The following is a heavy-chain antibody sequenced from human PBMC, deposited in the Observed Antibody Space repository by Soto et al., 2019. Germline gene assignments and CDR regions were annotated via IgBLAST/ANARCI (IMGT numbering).Heavy chain of an antibody. V-gene: IGHV1-18*01. CDR1: GYTFTSYG. J-gene: IGHJ3*02. Sequence: ASVKVSCKASGYTFTSYGISWVRQAPGQGLEWMGWISAYNGNTNYAQKLQGRVTMTTDTSTSTAYMELRSLRSDDTAVYYCARDSWYYDFWNTSYAFDIWGQGTMVTVSS. CDR2: ISAYNGNT. CDR3: ARDSWYYDFWNTSYAFDI. D-gene: IGHD3-3*01.